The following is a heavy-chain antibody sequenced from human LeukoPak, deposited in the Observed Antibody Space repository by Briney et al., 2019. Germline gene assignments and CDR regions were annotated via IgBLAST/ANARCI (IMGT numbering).Heavy chain of an antibody. CDR3: ARHVYGYSSSWYYFDY. V-gene: IGHV4-39*01. CDR1: GGSISSSSYY. D-gene: IGHD6-13*01. Sequence: SETLSLTCTVSGGSISSSSYYWGWIRQPPGKGLEWFGSIYYSGSTYYNPSLKSRVTISVDTSKNQFSLKLSSVTAADTAVYYCARHVYGYSSSWYYFDYWGQGTLVTVSS. CDR2: IYYSGST. J-gene: IGHJ4*02.